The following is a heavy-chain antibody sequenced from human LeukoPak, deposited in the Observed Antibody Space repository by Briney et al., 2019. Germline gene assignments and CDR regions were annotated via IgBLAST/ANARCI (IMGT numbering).Heavy chain of an antibody. CDR3: AGHHPRNTVDF. CDR1: GGSISNDY. J-gene: IGHJ4*02. Sequence: SETLSLTCTVSGGSISNDYWSWIRQPPGKGLEWIGYIYYGGRTNYNPSLKSRVTISLDTSKNQFSLKLSSVTAADTAVYYCAGHHPRNTVDFWGQGTLVTVSS. CDR2: IYYGGRT. V-gene: IGHV4-59*08. D-gene: IGHD2/OR15-2a*01.